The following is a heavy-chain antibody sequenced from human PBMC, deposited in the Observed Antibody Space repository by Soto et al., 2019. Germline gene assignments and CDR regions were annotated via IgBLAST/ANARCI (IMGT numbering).Heavy chain of an antibody. CDR3: ARAEGYEAGTYYYYYMDV. CDR1: GFTFSSYS. J-gene: IGHJ6*03. Sequence: GGSLRLSCAASGFTFSSYSMNWVRQAPGKGLEWVSSISSSSSYIYYADSVKGRFTISRDNAKNSLYLQMNSLRAEDTAVYYCARAEGYEAGTYYYYYMDVWGKGSTVTVSS. D-gene: IGHD2-15*01. V-gene: IGHV3-21*01. CDR2: ISSSSSYI.